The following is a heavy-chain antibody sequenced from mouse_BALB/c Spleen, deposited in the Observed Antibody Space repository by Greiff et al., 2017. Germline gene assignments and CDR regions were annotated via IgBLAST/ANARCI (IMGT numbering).Heavy chain of an antibody. Sequence: VHVKQSGPELVKPGASVKIPCKASGYTFTDYNMDWVKQSHGKSLEWIGDINPNNGGTIYNQKFKVKATLTVDKSSSTAYMELRSLTSEDTAVYYCAREGIYYGNRFAYWGQGTLVTVSA. D-gene: IGHD2-1*01. CDR2: INPNNGGT. J-gene: IGHJ3*01. V-gene: IGHV1-18*01. CDR1: GYTFTDYN. CDR3: AREGIYYGNRFAY.